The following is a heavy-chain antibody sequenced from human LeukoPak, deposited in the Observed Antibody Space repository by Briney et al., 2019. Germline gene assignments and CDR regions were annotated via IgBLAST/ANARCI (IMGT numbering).Heavy chain of an antibody. J-gene: IGHJ4*02. D-gene: IGHD6-19*01. CDR2: IYYSGNT. Sequence: SETLSLTCTVSGGSISSYYWSWIRQPPGKGLEWIGYIYYSGNTNYNPSLKSRVTIAVDTSNKQFSLKLSSVTAADTAVYYCVRQNSYGSGWEDTDYWGQGTLVTVSS. CDR1: GGSISSYY. V-gene: IGHV4-59*08. CDR3: VRQNSYGSGWEDTDY.